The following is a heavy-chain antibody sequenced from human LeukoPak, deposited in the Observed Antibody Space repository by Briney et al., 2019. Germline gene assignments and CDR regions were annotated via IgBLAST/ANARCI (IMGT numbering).Heavy chain of an antibody. D-gene: IGHD3-10*01. CDR3: ARDRLFRGLSFAFDI. CDR1: GGSISSYY. Sequence: SETLSLTCTVSGGSISSYYWSWIRQPPGKGLEWIGYMSYSGSTNYNPSLKSRVTISLDTSKNQFSLKLSSVTAADTAVYYCARDRLFRGLSFAFDIWGQGTMITVSS. CDR2: MSYSGST. V-gene: IGHV4-59*01. J-gene: IGHJ3*02.